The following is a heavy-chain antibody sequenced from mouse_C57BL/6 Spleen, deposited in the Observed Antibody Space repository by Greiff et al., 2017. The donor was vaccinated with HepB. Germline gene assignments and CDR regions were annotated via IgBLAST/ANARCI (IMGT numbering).Heavy chain of an antibody. CDR3: TSGGYYGSSRAWFAY. CDR2: ISSGGDYI. Sequence: EVQGVESGEGLVKPGGSLKLSCAASGFTFSSYAMSWVRQTPEKRLEWVAYISSGGDYIYYADTVKGRFTISRDNARNTLYLQMSSLKSEDTAMYYCTSGGYYGSSRAWFAYWGQGTLVTVSA. V-gene: IGHV5-9-1*02. CDR1: GFTFSSYA. J-gene: IGHJ3*01. D-gene: IGHD1-1*01.